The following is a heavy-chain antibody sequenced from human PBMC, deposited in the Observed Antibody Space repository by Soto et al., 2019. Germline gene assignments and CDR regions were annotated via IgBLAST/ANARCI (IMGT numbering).Heavy chain of an antibody. CDR1: GFTFSSYG. CDR2: ISYDGSNK. Sequence: QVQLVESGGGVVQPGRSLRLSCAASGFTFSSYGRHWVRQAPGKGLEWVAVISYDGSNKYYADSVKGRFTISRDNSKNTLYLQMNSLRAEDTAVYYCAKEGQRAGYSSGWYGYWGQGTLVTVSS. D-gene: IGHD6-19*01. V-gene: IGHV3-30*18. J-gene: IGHJ4*02. CDR3: AKEGQRAGYSSGWYGY.